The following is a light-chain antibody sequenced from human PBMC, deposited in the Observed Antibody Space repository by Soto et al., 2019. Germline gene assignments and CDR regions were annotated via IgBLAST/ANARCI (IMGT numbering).Light chain of an antibody. Sequence: DIQMTQSPSTLSASVGDRVTITCRASQSISSLLAWYQQKPGKVPKLLIYDASSLESGVPSRFSGSGSGTEFTLTISSLQPDDFATYYCQQYNSFSLWTFGQGTKVDIK. CDR2: DAS. V-gene: IGKV1-5*01. J-gene: IGKJ1*01. CDR3: QQYNSFSLWT. CDR1: QSISSL.